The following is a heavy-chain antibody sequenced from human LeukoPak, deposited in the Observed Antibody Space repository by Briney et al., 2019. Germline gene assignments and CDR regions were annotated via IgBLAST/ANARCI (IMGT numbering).Heavy chain of an antibody. V-gene: IGHV4-30-2*05. CDR2: IYYSGGT. Sequence: SETLSLTCAVSGGSISSGGYSWSWIRQPPGKGLEWIGYIYYSGGTYYNPSLKSRVTISVDTSKNQFSLKLSSVTAADTAVYYCARALSGDYFEDWGQGTLVTVSS. J-gene: IGHJ4*02. D-gene: IGHD2/OR15-2a*01. CDR3: ARALSGDYFED. CDR1: GGSISSGGYS.